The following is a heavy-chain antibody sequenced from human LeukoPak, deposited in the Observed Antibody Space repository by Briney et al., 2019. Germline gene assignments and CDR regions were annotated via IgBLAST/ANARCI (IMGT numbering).Heavy chain of an antibody. Sequence: PGGSLRLSCAASGFIVSGDFMSWVRQATGKGLEWVSVIYSDGSTYYADSVKGRFTISRDNSKNTLDLQMTGLRAEDTAVYYCARERGRGRDSPWFDYWGQGTLVTVSS. V-gene: IGHV3-53*01. CDR3: ARERGRGRDSPWFDY. CDR2: IYSDGST. CDR1: GFIVSGDF. J-gene: IGHJ4*02. D-gene: IGHD1-26*01.